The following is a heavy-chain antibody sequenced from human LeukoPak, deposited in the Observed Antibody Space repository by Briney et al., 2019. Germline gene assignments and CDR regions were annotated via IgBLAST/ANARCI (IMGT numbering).Heavy chain of an antibody. J-gene: IGHJ4*02. Sequence: GGSLRLSCAASRFTFSDYYMSWIRQAPGKGLEWVSYISSSGSTIYYADSVKGRFTISRDNAKNTVFLQMNNLRADDTGTYYCVKDQNYQLRLWGQGTLVTVSS. V-gene: IGHV3-11*04. CDR3: VKDQNYQLRL. D-gene: IGHD5-24*01. CDR1: RFTFSDYY. CDR2: ISSSGSTI.